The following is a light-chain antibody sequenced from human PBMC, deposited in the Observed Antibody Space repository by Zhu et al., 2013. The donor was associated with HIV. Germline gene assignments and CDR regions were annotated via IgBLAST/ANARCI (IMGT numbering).Light chain of an antibody. J-gene: IGLJ2*01. CDR2: GNT. CDR1: SSNIGAGHD. V-gene: IGLV1-40*01. Sequence: QSVLAQPPSVSGAPGHKVTISCTGNSSNIGAGHDVNWYQQLPGEAPKLVIYGNTNRPSGVPDRFSGSKSDTSASLAITGLQTEDEAVYSCQSFDNKIGGPAFGGGTEADRP. CDR3: QSFDNKIGGPA.